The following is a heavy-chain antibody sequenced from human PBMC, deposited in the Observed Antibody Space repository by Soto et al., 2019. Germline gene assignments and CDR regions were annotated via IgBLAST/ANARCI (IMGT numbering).Heavy chain of an antibody. CDR1: GGSFSGYY. CDR3: ARYCSSATCYGVFDY. Sequence: QVQLQQWGAGLLKPSETLSLTCAVYGGSFSGYYWSWICQSPGKGLEWIGEISHSGSTIYNPPLESRVTISADTSKNQFSLRLSSVTAADTALYYCARYCSSATCYGVFDYWGQGTLVTVSS. V-gene: IGHV4-34*01. CDR2: ISHSGST. D-gene: IGHD2-2*01. J-gene: IGHJ4*02.